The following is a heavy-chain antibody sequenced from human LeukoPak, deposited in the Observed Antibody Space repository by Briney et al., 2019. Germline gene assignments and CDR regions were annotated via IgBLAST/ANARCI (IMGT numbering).Heavy chain of an antibody. D-gene: IGHD2-15*01. V-gene: IGHV3-48*01. CDR2: IGGRGDGI. Sequence: GGSLRLSCAASGFTVSSNYMNWVRQAPGKGLEWISYIGGRGDGISYADSVKGRFTVSRDNAKNSLFLQMNRLRGEETAIYFCARENPWRIAADCWGQGTLATVSS. J-gene: IGHJ4*02. CDR1: GFTVSSNY. CDR3: ARENPWRIAADC.